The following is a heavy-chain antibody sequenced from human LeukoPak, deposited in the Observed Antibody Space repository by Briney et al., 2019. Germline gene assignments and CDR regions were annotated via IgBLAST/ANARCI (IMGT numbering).Heavy chain of an antibody. V-gene: IGHV3-23*01. D-gene: IGHD6-6*01. Sequence: PGGSLRLSCAASGFTFSSYAMSWVRQAPGKGLEWVSAISGSGGSTYYADSVKGRFTISRDNSKNTLYLQMNSLRAEDTAVYYCATSSSTIYYYYYYMDVWGKGTTVTVSS. CDR1: GFTFSSYA. J-gene: IGHJ6*03. CDR3: ATSSSTIYYYYYYMDV. CDR2: ISGSGGST.